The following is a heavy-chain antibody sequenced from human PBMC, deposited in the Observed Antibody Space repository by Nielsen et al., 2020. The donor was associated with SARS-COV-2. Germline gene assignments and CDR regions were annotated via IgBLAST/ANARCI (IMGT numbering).Heavy chain of an antibody. V-gene: IGHV1-46*01. Sequence: ASVKVSCKASGYTFSKHYIHWVRQAPGQGLEWMGIINPSIADTAYAQKFQGRVTMTSDTSTSTVYMELSRLRSEDTAVYYCARDGARALDYWGQGTLLIVSS. D-gene: IGHD4/OR15-4a*01. J-gene: IGHJ4*02. CDR3: ARDGARALDY. CDR1: GYTFSKHY. CDR2: INPSIADT.